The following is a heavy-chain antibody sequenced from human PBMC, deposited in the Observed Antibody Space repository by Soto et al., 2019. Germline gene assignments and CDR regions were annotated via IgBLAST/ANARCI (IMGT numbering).Heavy chain of an antibody. D-gene: IGHD6-6*01. V-gene: IGHV4-59*01. Sequence: SETLSLTCTVSGGSISSYYWSWIRQPPGKGLEWIGYIYYSGSTNYNPSLKSRVTISVDTSKNQFSLKLSSVTAADTAVYYCARGAASRDTLDYWGQGTLVTVS. CDR1: GGSISSYY. CDR2: IYYSGST. CDR3: ARGAASRDTLDY. J-gene: IGHJ4*02.